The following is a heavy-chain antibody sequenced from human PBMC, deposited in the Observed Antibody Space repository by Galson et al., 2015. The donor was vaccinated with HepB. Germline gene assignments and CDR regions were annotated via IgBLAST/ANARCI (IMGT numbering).Heavy chain of an antibody. Sequence: SLRLSCAASGFTFSSYGMHWVRQAPGKGLEWVAVIWYDGSNKYYADSVKGRFTISRDNSKNTLYLQMNSLRAEDTAVYYCARDNILTGYYTANWFDPWGQGTLVTVSS. CDR3: ARDNILTGYYTANWFDP. D-gene: IGHD3-9*01. CDR2: IWYDGSNK. V-gene: IGHV3-33*01. CDR1: GFTFSSYG. J-gene: IGHJ5*02.